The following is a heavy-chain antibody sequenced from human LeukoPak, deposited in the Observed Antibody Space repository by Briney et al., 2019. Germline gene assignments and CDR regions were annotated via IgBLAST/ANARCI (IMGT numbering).Heavy chain of an antibody. CDR1: GFTFDDYA. V-gene: IGHV3-9*01. CDR3: THLGWFDP. Sequence: GGSLRLSCAASGFTFDDYAMHWVRQAPGKGLEWVSGISWNSGSIGYADSVKGRFTISRDNAKNTLYLQMNSLRAEDTAVYYCTHLGWFDPWGQGTLVTVSS. CDR2: ISWNSGSI. J-gene: IGHJ5*02.